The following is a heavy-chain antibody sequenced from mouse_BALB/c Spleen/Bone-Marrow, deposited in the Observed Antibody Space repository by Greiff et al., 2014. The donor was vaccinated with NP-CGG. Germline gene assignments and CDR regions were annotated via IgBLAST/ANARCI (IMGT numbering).Heavy chain of an antibody. J-gene: IGHJ3*01. CDR1: GFNIKDTY. CDR2: IDPANGNT. D-gene: IGHD1-1*01. CDR3: ASYYYGSSSFAY. Sequence: LVESGAELVKPGASVKLSCTASGFNIKDTYMHWVKQRPEQGLEWIGRIDPANGNTKYDPKFQGKATITADTSSNTAYLQLSSLTSEDTAVYYCASYYYGSSSFAYWGQETLVTVSA. V-gene: IGHV14-3*02.